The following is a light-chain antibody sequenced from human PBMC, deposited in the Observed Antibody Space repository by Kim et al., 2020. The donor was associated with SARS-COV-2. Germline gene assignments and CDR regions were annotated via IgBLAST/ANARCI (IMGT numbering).Light chain of an antibody. V-gene: IGLV6-57*01. Sequence: GQTVTISCTRSSGSIATNYVKWLQQRPGSSPTTVIYQDNQRPSGVPDRFSGSIDRSSNSASLTISGLKTEDEADYFCQSYDSSNQIFGGGTKLTVL. CDR1: SGSIATNY. CDR3: QSYDSSNQI. CDR2: QDN. J-gene: IGLJ2*01.